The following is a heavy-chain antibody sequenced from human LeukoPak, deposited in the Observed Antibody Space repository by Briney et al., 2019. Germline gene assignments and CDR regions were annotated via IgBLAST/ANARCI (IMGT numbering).Heavy chain of an antibody. Sequence: PGGSLRLSCAASGFTFDDYAMHWVQQAPGKVLEWVSGISWHSGSIGYADSVKGRFTISRDNAKNSLCLQMNSLRAEDTALYYCAKDMGNSSGYYFDYWGQGTLVTVSS. CDR2: ISWHSGSI. CDR3: AKDMGNSSGYYFDY. D-gene: IGHD3-22*01. CDR1: GFTFDDYA. V-gene: IGHV3-9*01. J-gene: IGHJ4*02.